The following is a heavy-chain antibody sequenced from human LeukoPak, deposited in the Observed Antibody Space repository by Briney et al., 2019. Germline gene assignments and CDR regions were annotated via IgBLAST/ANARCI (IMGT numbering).Heavy chain of an antibody. CDR3: ARTGVGGYGEIDY. D-gene: IGHD4-17*01. V-gene: IGHV4-59*01. Sequence: KTSETLSLTCTVSGGSISNYYWSWIRQTPGKGLEWIGYIHNSGSTKYNPSLKSPVSISVDTSKNQFSLKVNSVTAADTAVYYCARTGVGGYGEIDYWGQGTLVTVSS. CDR1: GGSISNYY. J-gene: IGHJ4*02. CDR2: IHNSGST.